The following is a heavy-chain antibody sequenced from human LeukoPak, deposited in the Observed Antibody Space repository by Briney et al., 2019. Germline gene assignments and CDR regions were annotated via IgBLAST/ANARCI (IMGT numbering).Heavy chain of an antibody. Sequence: GGSLRLSCAASGFTFSSYALSGVRQAPGTGLEWVSAISGSGGSTYYADSVKGRFTISIDNSKNTLYLQLNSLRAEDTAVYYCAKGKDGYNTDLDYWGQGTLVTVSS. V-gene: IGHV3-23*01. CDR2: ISGSGGST. CDR1: GFTFSSYA. D-gene: IGHD5-24*01. CDR3: AKGKDGYNTDLDY. J-gene: IGHJ4*02.